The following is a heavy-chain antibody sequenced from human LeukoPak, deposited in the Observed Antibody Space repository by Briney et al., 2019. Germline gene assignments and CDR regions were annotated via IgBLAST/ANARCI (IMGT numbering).Heavy chain of an antibody. CDR1: GFTFSSYA. CDR3: AKPASSQYSGSYSPLDY. Sequence: PGRSLRLSCAASGFTFSSYAMHWVRQAPGKGLEWVAVISYDGSNKYYADSVKGRFTISRDNSKNTLYLQMNSLRAEDTAVYYCAKPASSQYSGSYSPLDYWGQGTLVTVSS. D-gene: IGHD1-26*01. CDR2: ISYDGSNK. J-gene: IGHJ4*02. V-gene: IGHV3-30*01.